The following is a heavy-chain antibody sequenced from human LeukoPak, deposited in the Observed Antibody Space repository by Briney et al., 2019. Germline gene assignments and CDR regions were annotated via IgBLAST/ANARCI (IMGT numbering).Heavy chain of an antibody. D-gene: IGHD3-9*01. Sequence: PGGSLRLSCAASGFTVSSNYMSWVRQAPGKGLEWVSVIYSGGSTYYADSVKGRFTISRDNSKNTLYLQMNSLRAEDTAVYYCAGYDILTGYKEGHYWGQGTLVTVSS. CDR1: GFTVSSNY. CDR3: AGYDILTGYKEGHY. CDR2: IYSGGST. V-gene: IGHV3-53*01. J-gene: IGHJ4*02.